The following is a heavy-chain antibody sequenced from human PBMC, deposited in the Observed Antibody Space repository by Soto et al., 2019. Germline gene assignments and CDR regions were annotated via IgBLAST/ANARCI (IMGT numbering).Heavy chain of an antibody. J-gene: IGHJ4*02. CDR3: ARVGYSGYDRRVVVAASFDY. CDR2: INPNSGGT. D-gene: IGHD5-12*01. V-gene: IGHV1-2*02. Sequence: ASVKVSCKASGYTFTGYYMHWVRQAPGQGLEWMGWINPNSGGTNYAQKFQGRVTMTRDTSISTAYMELSRLRSDDTAVYYCARVGYSGYDRRVVVAASFDYWGQGTLVTVSS. CDR1: GYTFTGYY.